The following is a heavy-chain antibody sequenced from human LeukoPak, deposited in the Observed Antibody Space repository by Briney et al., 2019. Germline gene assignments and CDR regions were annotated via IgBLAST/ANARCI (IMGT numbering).Heavy chain of an antibody. J-gene: IGHJ4*02. CDR3: VRDRDFDS. Sequence: GGSLRLSCAASGFTFDDYAMHWVRQAPGKGLEWDSGISWNSGSIGYADSVKGRFTISRDNSKNTLYLQMKSLRAQDTAVYFCVRDRDFDSWGQGTLVTVSS. D-gene: IGHD5-24*01. CDR2: ISWNSGSI. V-gene: IGHV3-9*01. CDR1: GFTFDDYA.